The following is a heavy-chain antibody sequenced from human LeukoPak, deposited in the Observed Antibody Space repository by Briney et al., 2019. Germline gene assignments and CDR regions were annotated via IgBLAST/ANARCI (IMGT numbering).Heavy chain of an antibody. J-gene: IGHJ4*02. Sequence: GGSLRLSCAASGCIFSSYAMSWVRQAPGKGLEWVAGISGSGGSTDYADSVKGRFTISRDNSKNTLYLQMNSLRAEDTAVYYCAKGASSSSAPLSGSQLFDYWGQGTLVTVSS. CDR1: GCIFSSYA. D-gene: IGHD1-26*01. V-gene: IGHV3-23*01. CDR2: ISGSGGST. CDR3: AKGASSSSAPLSGSQLFDY.